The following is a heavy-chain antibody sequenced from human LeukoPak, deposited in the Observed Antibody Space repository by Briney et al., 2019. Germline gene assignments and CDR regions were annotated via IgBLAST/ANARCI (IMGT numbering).Heavy chain of an antibody. V-gene: IGHV1-69*05. CDR2: IIPIFDTA. CDR3: AGFRTRREYYFYYYMDV. CDR1: GGTFSSYA. Sequence: SVKVSCKASGGTFSSYAISWVRQAPGQGLEWMGGIIPIFDTANYAQKFQGRVTITTDESTRSAYMELSSLRSEDAAVYYCAGFRTRREYYFYYYMDVWGKGTTVTVSS. J-gene: IGHJ6*03. D-gene: IGHD1-7*01.